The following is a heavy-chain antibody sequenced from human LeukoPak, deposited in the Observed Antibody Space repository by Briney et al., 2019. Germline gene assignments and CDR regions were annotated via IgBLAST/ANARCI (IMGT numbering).Heavy chain of an antibody. CDR3: ATRLRGVIRFAFDI. D-gene: IGHD3-10*01. V-gene: IGHV1-2*02. Sequence: ASVKVSCKASGYTFTGYYMHWVRQAPGQGLEWMGWINPNSGGTNYAQKFQGSVTMTRDTSISTAYMELSRLRSDDTAVYYCATRLRGVIRFAFDIWGQGTMVTVSS. J-gene: IGHJ3*02. CDR2: INPNSGGT. CDR1: GYTFTGYY.